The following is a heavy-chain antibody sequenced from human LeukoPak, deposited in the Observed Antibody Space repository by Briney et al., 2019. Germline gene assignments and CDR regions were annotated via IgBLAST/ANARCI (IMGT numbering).Heavy chain of an antibody. CDR2: IHYSGHT. CDR3: ARENNDYGGKKAFDY. D-gene: IGHD4-23*01. CDR1: GGPSRSGDYF. Sequence: RPSETLSLTCAVSGGPSRSGDYFWSWIRHPPGKRLEWIGHIHYSGHTYYNPSLKSRVSISVDTSKNQFSLKLSSVTAADTAVYYCARENNDYGGKKAFDYWGQGTLVSVSS. J-gene: IGHJ4*02. V-gene: IGHV4-30-4*01.